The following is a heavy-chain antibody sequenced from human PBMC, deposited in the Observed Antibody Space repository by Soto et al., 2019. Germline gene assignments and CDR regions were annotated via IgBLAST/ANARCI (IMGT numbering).Heavy chain of an antibody. D-gene: IGHD6-19*01. V-gene: IGHV3-30-3*01. CDR1: GFTFSSYD. Sequence: QVQLVESGGGVVQPGRSLRLSCAASGFTFSSYDMHWVRQAQGKGLEWVAVISNDGNNKYYADSVKGRVTISRDKSKNTLYLQMNSLRSEDTAVYYCARVGSGGRDFYYWGQGTLVIVCS. J-gene: IGHJ4*02. CDR3: ARVGSGGRDFYY. CDR2: ISNDGNNK.